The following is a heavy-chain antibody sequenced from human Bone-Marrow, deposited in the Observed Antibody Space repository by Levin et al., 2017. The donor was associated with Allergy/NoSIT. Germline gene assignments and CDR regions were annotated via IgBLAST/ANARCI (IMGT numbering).Heavy chain of an antibody. V-gene: IGHV3-23*01. CDR1: GFTFSNYA. Sequence: QTGGSLRLSCAASGFTFSNYAMSWVRQAPGEGLEWVSVVSGSGVSTYYADSVKGRFTMSRDNSKNMLYLQMSSLRAEDTAVYYCAKSHGSHYDTSRFDPWSQGTLVTVSS. J-gene: IGHJ5*02. CDR2: VSGSGVST. D-gene: IGHD3-22*01. CDR3: AKSHGSHYDTSRFDP.